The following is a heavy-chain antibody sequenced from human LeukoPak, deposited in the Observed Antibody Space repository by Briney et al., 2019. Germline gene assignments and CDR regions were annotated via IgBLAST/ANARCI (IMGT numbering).Heavy chain of an antibody. CDR2: MNPNSGNT. J-gene: IGHJ4*02. Sequence: GASVKVSYKASGYTFTSYDINWVRQATGQGLEWMGWMNPNSGNTGYAQKFQGRVTMTRNTSISTAYMELSSLRSEDTAVYYCARVLSGSYFVPHYWGQGTLVTVSS. D-gene: IGHD3-10*01. CDR1: GYTFTSYD. CDR3: ARVLSGSYFVPHY. V-gene: IGHV1-8*01.